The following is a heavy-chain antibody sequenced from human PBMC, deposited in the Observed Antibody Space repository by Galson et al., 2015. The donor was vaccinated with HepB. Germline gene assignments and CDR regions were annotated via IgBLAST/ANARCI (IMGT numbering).Heavy chain of an antibody. Sequence: SLRLSCAASGFTFSSYAMSWVRQAPGKGLEWVSAISGSSGSTYYADSVKGRFTISRDNTKNTLYLQMNSLRAEDTAVYYCAKSRGRGNTFYYFDYWGQGTLVTVSS. CDR1: GFTFSSYA. D-gene: IGHD4-23*01. V-gene: IGHV3-23*01. J-gene: IGHJ4*02. CDR2: ISGSSGST. CDR3: AKSRGRGNTFYYFDY.